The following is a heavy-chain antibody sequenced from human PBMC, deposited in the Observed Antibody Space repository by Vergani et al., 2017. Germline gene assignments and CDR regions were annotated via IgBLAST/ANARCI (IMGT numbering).Heavy chain of an antibody. D-gene: IGHD2-2*01. J-gene: IGHJ4*02. Sequence: QVQLVESGGGVVQPGGSLRLSCAASGFTFSSYGMHWVRQAPGKGLEWVAFIRYDGSNKYYADSVKGRFTISRDNSKNTLYLQMNSLRAEDTAVYYCAKDVVVVPAAIVYWGQGTLVTVSS. CDR1: GFTFSSYG. CDR2: IRYDGSNK. V-gene: IGHV3-30*02. CDR3: AKDVVVVPAAIVY.